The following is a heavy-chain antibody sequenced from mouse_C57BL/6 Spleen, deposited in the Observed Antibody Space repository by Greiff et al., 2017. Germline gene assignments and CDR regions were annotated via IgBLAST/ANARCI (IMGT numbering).Heavy chain of an antibody. J-gene: IGHJ2*01. CDR3: ARLPPDY. V-gene: IGHV1-82*01. CDR1: GYAFSSSW. CDR2: IYPGDGAT. Sequence: QVQLQQSGPELVKPGASVKISCKASGYAFSSSWMNWVKQRPGKGLEWIGRIYPGDGATNYNGKFKGKATLTADKSSSTAYMQPSSLTSEDSAVYFCARLPPDYWGQGTTLTVSS.